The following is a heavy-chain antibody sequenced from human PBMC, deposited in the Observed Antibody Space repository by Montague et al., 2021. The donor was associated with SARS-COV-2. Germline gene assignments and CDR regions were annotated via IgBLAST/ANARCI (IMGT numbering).Heavy chain of an antibody. J-gene: IGHJ5*02. CDR3: ASELGLFDP. CDR2: IKQDGSEK. V-gene: IGHV3-7*01. CDR1: RFTFNSYN. Sequence: SLRLSCAASRFTFNSYNMNWVRQAPGKGLEWVANIKQDGSEKYYVDSVKGRFTISRDNAKNSLYLQMNSLRAEDTAVYYCASELGLFDPWGQGTLVTVSS.